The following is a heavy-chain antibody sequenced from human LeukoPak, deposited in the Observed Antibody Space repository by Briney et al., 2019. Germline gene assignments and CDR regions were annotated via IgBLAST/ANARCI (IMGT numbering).Heavy chain of an antibody. V-gene: IGHV3-53*01. J-gene: IGHJ4*02. D-gene: IGHD3-16*01. CDR3: ARGGFVAY. CDR2: IYSGGST. CDR1: GGSFSGYY. Sequence: ETLSLTCAVYGGSFSGYYWSWVRQAPGKGLEWVSVIYSGGSTYYADSVKGRFTISRDNSKNTLYLQMNSLRAEDTAVYYCARGGFVAYWGQGTLVTVSS.